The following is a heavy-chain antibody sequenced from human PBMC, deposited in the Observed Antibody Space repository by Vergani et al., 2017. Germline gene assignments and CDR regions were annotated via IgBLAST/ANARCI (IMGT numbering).Heavy chain of an antibody. CDR2: IDPSDSYT. J-gene: IGHJ4*02. CDR1: GYSFTSYW. D-gene: IGHD3-10*01. V-gene: IGHV5-10-1*03. Sequence: EVQLVQSGAEVKKPGESLRISCKGSGYSFTSYWISWVRQMPGKGLEWMGRIDPSDSYTNYSPSFQGHVTISADKSISTAYLQWSRLKASDTAMYYCARYGKEPVAHPYYFDYWGQGTLVTVSS. CDR3: ARYGKEPVAHPYYFDY.